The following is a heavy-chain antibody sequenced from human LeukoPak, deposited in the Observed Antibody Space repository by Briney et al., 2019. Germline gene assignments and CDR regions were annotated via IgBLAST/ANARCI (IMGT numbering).Heavy chain of an antibody. Sequence: GGSLRLSCAASGFTFSSYGMHWVRQAPGKGPEWVAFIRYDGSDQYYPDSVKGRFTISRDNSKNTLYLQMNSLRAEDTAVYYCAKSDYYGPVPFDYWGQGTLVTVSS. V-gene: IGHV3-30*02. J-gene: IGHJ4*02. CDR2: IRYDGSDQ. CDR1: GFTFSSYG. D-gene: IGHD3-10*01. CDR3: AKSDYYGPVPFDY.